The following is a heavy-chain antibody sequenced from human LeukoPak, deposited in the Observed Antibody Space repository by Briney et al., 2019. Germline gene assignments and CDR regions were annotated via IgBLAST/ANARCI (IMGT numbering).Heavy chain of an antibody. V-gene: IGHV4-34*01. CDR1: GGSFSGYY. Sequence: KSSETLSLTCAVYGGSFSGYYWSWIRQPPGKGLEWIGEINHSGSTNYNPSLKSRVTISVDTSKNQFSLKLSSVTAADTAVYYCARGPMAGNAFDIWAQGTTVTVSS. CDR3: ARGPMAGNAFDI. J-gene: IGHJ3*02. CDR2: INHSGST. D-gene: IGHD3-10*01.